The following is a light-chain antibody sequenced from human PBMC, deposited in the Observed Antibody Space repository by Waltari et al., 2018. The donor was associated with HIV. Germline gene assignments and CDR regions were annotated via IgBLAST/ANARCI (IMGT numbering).Light chain of an antibody. V-gene: IGLV2-23*02. J-gene: IGLJ1*01. Sequence: QCALTQPASLSGSPGQPITISCTVTRGDVGIDSLATWYQKHPGKAPKLMIYEVNKRPSGVSNRFSGSKSGNTASLTIAGPQAVDEADYYCWACAGSSSYFFGSGNKVTVL. CDR2: EVN. CDR3: WACAGSSSYF. CDR1: RGDVGIDSL.